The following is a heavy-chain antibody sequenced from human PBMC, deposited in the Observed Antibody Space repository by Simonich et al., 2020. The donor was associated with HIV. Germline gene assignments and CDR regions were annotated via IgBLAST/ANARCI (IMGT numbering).Heavy chain of an antibody. Sequence: QVQLVQSGAEVKKPGASVKVSCKASGYTLTSYAIHWVRQAPGQRLEWMGWSNAGNGNTKYSQKFQGRVTMTRDTSANTAYMELSSLRSEDTAVYYCARVLAYYDSSGYSGNWFDPWGQGTLVTVSS. CDR2: SNAGNGNT. CDR1: GYTLTSYA. D-gene: IGHD3-22*01. J-gene: IGHJ5*02. CDR3: ARVLAYYDSSGYSGNWFDP. V-gene: IGHV1-3*01.